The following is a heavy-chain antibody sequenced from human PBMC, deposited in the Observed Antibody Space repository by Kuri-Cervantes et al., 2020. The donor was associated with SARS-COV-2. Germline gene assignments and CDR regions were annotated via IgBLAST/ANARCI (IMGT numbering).Heavy chain of an antibody. CDR1: GVTFTSYS. Sequence: GESLKISCAASGVTFTSYSMTWVRQAPGKGLEWVSSISSSSSQRFYVDSVKGRFTISRDNAKNSLYLQMNSLRAEDTAVYYCASLLSGGEAHLYYFYMDAWGKGTSVTVSS. CDR2: ISSSSSQR. D-gene: IGHD3-16*01. J-gene: IGHJ6*03. V-gene: IGHV3-21*01. CDR3: ASLLSGGEAHLYYFYMDA.